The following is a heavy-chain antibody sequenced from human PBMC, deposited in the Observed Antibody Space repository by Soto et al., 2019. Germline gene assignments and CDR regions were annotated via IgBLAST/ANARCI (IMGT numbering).Heavy chain of an antibody. Sequence: GGSLRLSCAASGFTFSYYWMSWVRQAPGKGLEWVANIKQDGSDKYHVDSVKGRFTISRDNAKNSLYLQMHSLRAEDTAVYYCARDEAVDCWGQGTLVTVS. V-gene: IGHV3-7*03. CDR3: ARDEAVDC. CDR1: GFTFSYYW. J-gene: IGHJ4*02. D-gene: IGHD6-13*01. CDR2: IKQDGSDK.